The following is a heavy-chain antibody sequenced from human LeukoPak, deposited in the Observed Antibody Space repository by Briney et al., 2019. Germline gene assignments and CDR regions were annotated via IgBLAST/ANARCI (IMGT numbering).Heavy chain of an antibody. CDR3: AKDGNFDY. CDR1: GGTFSSYA. V-gene: IGHV1-2*02. Sequence: ASVKVSCKASGGTFSSYAISWVRQAPGQGLEWMGWINPDSGGTNYAQKFQGRVTMTRDTSISTAYMELTRLTSDDTAVYYCAKDGNFDYWGQGTLVAVSS. J-gene: IGHJ4*02. CDR2: INPDSGGT.